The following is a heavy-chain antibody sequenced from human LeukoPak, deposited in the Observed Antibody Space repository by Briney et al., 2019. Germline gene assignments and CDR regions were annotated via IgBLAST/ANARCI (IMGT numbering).Heavy chain of an antibody. D-gene: IGHD6-13*01. CDR1: GFTFSSYW. V-gene: IGHV3-7*05. CDR2: IKQDGSEK. J-gene: IGHJ6*02. CDR3: ARDPYSSSWSYGMDV. Sequence: GRSLRLSCTASGFTFSSYWMSWVRQTPEKGLEWVANIKQDGSEKVYVDSVEGRFTISRDNAKSSLYLQMNSLRAEDTAVYYCARDPYSSSWSYGMDVWGQGTTVTVSS.